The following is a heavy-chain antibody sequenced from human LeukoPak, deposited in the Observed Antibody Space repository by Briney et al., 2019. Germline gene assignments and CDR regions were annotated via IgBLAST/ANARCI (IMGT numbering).Heavy chain of an antibody. CDR2: IFPSGGEI. Sequence: PGGSLRLSCAASGFTFSTFAMSWVRQPPGKGLEWVSSIFPSGGEIHYADSVRGRFTISRDNSKNTLYLQMNSLRAEDTAVYYCARSLYGDYGLDYWGQGTLVTVSS. CDR3: ARSLYGDYGLDY. V-gene: IGHV3-23*01. J-gene: IGHJ4*02. CDR1: GFTFSTFA. D-gene: IGHD4-17*01.